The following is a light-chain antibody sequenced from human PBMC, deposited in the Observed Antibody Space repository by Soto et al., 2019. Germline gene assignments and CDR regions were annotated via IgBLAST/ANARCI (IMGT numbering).Light chain of an antibody. V-gene: IGKV1-27*01. J-gene: IGKJ3*01. CDR1: QAIRTN. CDR2: AAS. CDR3: QKYNSVPFT. Sequence: DIQMTQSPSSLSASAGDRVTITCRASQAIRTNLAWYQQKPGKVPKVLIYAASTLQSGVPSRFSGSGSGTDFTLTINSLQPEDVATYYCQKYNSVPFTFGPGTKVDIK.